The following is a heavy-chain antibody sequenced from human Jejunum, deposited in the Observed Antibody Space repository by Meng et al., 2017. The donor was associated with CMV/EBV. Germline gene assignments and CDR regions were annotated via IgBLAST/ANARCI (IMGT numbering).Heavy chain of an antibody. CDR1: GFTLNTYA. D-gene: IGHD2-21*01. CDR2: IYSGGSTT. V-gene: IGHV3-23*03. Sequence: PGFTLNTYAMSWVRQAPGKGLEWVSVIYSGGSTTYYADSVKGRFTISRDNSKNTLYLQMNSLRAEDTAIYYCAKAESSAWYSSDHWGQGTLVTVSS. J-gene: IGHJ5*02. CDR3: AKAESSAWYSSDH.